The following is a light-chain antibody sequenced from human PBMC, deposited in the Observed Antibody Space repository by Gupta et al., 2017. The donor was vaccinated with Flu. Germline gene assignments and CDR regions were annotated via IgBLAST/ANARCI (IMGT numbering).Light chain of an antibody. J-gene: IGLJ1*01. CDR2: EVS. V-gene: IGLV2-18*02. Sequence: QSALTQPPSVSGSPGQSVTISCTGTSSHIGNYNRVSWYQQSPNTAPKLMIYEVSKRPSGVPDRFSGSKSDNTASLTISGLQAEDEDDYYCSSYTTISTYVFGTGTKVTVL. CDR1: SSHIGNYNR. CDR3: SSYTTISTYV.